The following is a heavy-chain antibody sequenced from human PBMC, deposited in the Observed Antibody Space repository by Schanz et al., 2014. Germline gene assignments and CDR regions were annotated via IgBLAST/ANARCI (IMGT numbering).Heavy chain of an antibody. V-gene: IGHV3-30*18. Sequence: QVQLVESGGGVVQPGRSRRLSCEASGFTFSSYGMHWVRQAPGKGLEWVAVISYDGNNEDYADSVKGRFTISRDNSQNTLYLQMNTLRTEDTAVYYCAKDHAGSDILTALGNWGQGTLVIVSS. J-gene: IGHJ4*02. CDR3: AKDHAGSDILTALGN. D-gene: IGHD3-9*01. CDR1: GFTFSSYG. CDR2: ISYDGNNE.